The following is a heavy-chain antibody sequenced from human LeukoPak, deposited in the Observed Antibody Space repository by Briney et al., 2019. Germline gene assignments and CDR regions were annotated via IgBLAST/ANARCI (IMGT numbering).Heavy chain of an antibody. D-gene: IGHD3-22*01. V-gene: IGHV3-30*02. J-gene: IGHJ4*02. Sequence: GGSLRLSCAASGFSFDTYAMHWVRQAPGQGLECVALIWHDGSHKFYSNSVRSQFTISRDSSKNTVYLQMNSLRGEDTAVYYCARDRSSGYPAFYFFDYWGQGTLVTVSS. CDR2: IWHDGSHK. CDR1: GFSFDTYA. CDR3: ARDRSSGYPAFYFFDY.